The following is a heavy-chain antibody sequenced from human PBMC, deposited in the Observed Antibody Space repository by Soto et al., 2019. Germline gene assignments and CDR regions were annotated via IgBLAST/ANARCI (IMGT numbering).Heavy chain of an antibody. J-gene: IGHJ4*02. Sequence: GGSLRLSCAASGFTFSSYAMHWVRQAPGKGLEWVAVISYDGSNKYYADSVKGRFTISRDNSKNTLYLQMNSLRAEDTAVYYCARVRSMVRGVIEHFDYWGQGTLVTVSS. CDR1: GFTFSSYA. CDR3: ARVRSMVRGVIEHFDY. D-gene: IGHD3-10*01. CDR2: ISYDGSNK. V-gene: IGHV3-30-3*01.